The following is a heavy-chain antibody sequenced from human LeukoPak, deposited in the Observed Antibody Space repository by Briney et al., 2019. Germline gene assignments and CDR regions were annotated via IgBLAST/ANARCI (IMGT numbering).Heavy chain of an antibody. D-gene: IGHD4-17*01. CDR2: IYYSGST. CDR1: GGSISSYY. J-gene: IGHJ4*02. V-gene: IGHV4-59*01. Sequence: SETLSLTCTVSGGSISSYYWSWIRQPPGKGLEWIGYIYYSGSTNYNPSLKSRVTISVDTSKNQFSLKLSSVTAADTAVYYCARVTSRPGAYGDHFDYWGQGTLVTVSS. CDR3: ARVTSRPGAYGDHFDY.